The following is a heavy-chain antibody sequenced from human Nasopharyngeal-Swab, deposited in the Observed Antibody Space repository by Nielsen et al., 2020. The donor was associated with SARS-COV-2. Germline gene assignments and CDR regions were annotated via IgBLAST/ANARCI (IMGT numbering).Heavy chain of an antibody. D-gene: IGHD6-19*01. CDR3: AKDGGGWYTSGWYYFDS. V-gene: IGHV3-23*01. Sequence: GESLKISCAASGFTFDNYAMSWVRQPPGRGLEWVSSISGSGSNTYYRDSVKGRFTISRDNSQNTLYPQMNSLRAEDTALYYCAKDGGGWYTSGWYYFDSWGQQILVTVSS. CDR2: ISGSGSNT. CDR1: GFTFDNYA. J-gene: IGHJ4*02.